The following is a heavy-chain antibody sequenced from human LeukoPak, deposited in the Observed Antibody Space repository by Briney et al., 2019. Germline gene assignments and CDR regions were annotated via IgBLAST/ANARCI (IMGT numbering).Heavy chain of an antibody. J-gene: IGHJ5*02. CDR1: GFTFSSYS. CDR3: ARGPVTTVTTPWFDP. Sequence: GGSLRLSCAASGFTFSSYSMNWVRQAPGKGLEWVSSISSSSSYIYYADSVKGRFTISRDNAKNSLYLQMNSLRVEDTAVYYCARGPVTTVTTPWFDPWGQGTLVTVSS. CDR2: ISSSSSYI. V-gene: IGHV3-21*01. D-gene: IGHD4-17*01.